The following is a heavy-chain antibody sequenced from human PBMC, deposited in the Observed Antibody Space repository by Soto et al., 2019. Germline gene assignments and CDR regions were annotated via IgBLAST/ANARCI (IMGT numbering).Heavy chain of an antibody. V-gene: IGHV3-23*01. CDR3: AKDMLQWLVVGHDAFDL. CDR1: GFPFSTYA. Sequence: GGSLRLSCAASGFPFSTYAMSWVRQAPGKGLEWVSLISGSGDTTYYADSVKGRFTISRDNAKNTLYLQMNSLRAEDTAAYYCAKDMLQWLVVGHDAFDLWGQGTMVTVSS. CDR2: ISGSGDTT. D-gene: IGHD6-19*01. J-gene: IGHJ3*01.